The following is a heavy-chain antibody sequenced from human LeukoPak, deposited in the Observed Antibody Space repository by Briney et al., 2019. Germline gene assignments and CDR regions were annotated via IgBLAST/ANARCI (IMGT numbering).Heavy chain of an antibody. J-gene: IGHJ4*02. D-gene: IGHD6-19*01. V-gene: IGHV4-4*02. CDR3: ARAAEYSSGWYLFDY. CDR2: IYHSGST. CDR1: GGSISSSNW. Sequence: PSETLSLTCAVSGGSISSSNWWSWVRQPPGKGLEWIGEIYHSGSTNYNPSLKSRVTISVDKSKNQFSLKLSSVTAADTAMYYCARAAEYSSGWYLFDYWGQGILVTVSA.